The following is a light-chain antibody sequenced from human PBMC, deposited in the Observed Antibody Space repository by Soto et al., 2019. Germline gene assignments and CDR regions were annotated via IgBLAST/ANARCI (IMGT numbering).Light chain of an antibody. CDR1: QSISSW. J-gene: IGKJ2*01. Sequence: DIPMTQSPSTLSASVGDRVTITCRASQSISSWLAWYQQKPGKAPKLLIYDAFSLESGVPSRFSGSGSGTEFTLTISSLQPDDFATYYCQQYNSYSGTFGQGTKLEIK. V-gene: IGKV1-5*01. CDR3: QQYNSYSGT. CDR2: DAF.